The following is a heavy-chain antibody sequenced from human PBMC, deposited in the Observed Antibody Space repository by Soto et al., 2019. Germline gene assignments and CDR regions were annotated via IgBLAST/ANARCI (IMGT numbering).Heavy chain of an antibody. CDR1: GFTFSSYV. CDR3: VKGTAVARHSFDS. J-gene: IGHJ4*02. V-gene: IGHV3-23*01. CDR2: LSGSGGST. D-gene: IGHD6-19*01. Sequence: GGSLRLACAASGFTFSSYVMSWVRQAPGKGLKWVSTLSGSGGSTYYADSVKGRFTISRDNSKNTLYLQMNSLRAEDTSVYYCVKGTAVARHSFDSCGQGTLVTVSS.